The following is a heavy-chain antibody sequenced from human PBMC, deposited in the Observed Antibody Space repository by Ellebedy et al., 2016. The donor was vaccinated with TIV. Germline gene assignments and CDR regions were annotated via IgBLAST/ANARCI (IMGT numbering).Heavy chain of an antibody. V-gene: IGHV3-7*01. J-gene: IGHJ6*02. CDR1: GFTFSNYW. D-gene: IGHD2-21*01. CDR3: AKIECNGPWSNCPMDV. CDR2: IKQDGSEK. Sequence: GESLKISCAASGFTFSNYWMSWVRQAPGEGLEWVANIKQDGSEKYYVDSVKGRFTISRDNAKNSLFLQMNSLRAEDTATYYCAKIECNGPWSNCPMDVWGQGTTVTVSS.